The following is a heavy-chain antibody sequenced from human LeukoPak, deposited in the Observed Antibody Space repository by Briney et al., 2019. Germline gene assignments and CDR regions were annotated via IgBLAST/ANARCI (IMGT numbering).Heavy chain of an antibody. CDR1: GGSISSGGYY. V-gene: IGHV4-30-2*01. J-gene: IGHJ3*02. CDR2: IYHSGST. Sequence: SVTLSLTCTVSGGSISSGGYYWSWIRQPPGKGLEWIGYIYHSGSTYYNPSLKGRVTISVDRSKNQFSLKLSSVTAADTAVYYCARIVGATVRAAFDIWGQGTMVTVSS. CDR3: ARIVGATVRAAFDI. D-gene: IGHD1-26*01.